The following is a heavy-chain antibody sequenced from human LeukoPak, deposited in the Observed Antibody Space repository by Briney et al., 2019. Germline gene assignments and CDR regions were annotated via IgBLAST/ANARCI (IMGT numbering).Heavy chain of an antibody. J-gene: IGHJ5*02. CDR2: ISSSNSYI. D-gene: IGHD6-6*01. CDR1: GFTFSSYS. CDR3: ARENIAATGNSLVNWFDP. V-gene: IGHV3-21*01. Sequence: TGGSLRLSCAASGFTFSSYSMNWVRQAPGKGLEWVSSISSSNSYIYYAGSVTGRFTISRDNAKNSLYLQMNSLRAEDTAVYYCARENIAATGNSLVNWFDPWGQGTLVTVSS.